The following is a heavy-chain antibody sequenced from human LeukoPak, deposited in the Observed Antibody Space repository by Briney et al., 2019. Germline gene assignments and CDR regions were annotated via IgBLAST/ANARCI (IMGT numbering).Heavy chain of an antibody. CDR2: INPAGSET. D-gene: IGHD2-15*01. J-gene: IGHJ4*02. CDR1: GFSFSAYW. V-gene: IGHV3-7*01. CDR3: ARFGYVAAVDV. Sequence: PGGSLRLSCAASGFSFSAYWMTWVRQAPGTGLEWVANINPAGSETYYVDPVKGRFSISRDNAKNLVYLQMNSLRAEDTALYHCARFGYVAAVDVWGQGTPVTVSS.